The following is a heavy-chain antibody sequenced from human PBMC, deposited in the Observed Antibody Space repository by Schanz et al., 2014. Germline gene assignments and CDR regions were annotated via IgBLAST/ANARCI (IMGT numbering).Heavy chain of an antibody. CDR3: ARHGWIPYYPMDV. CDR1: GASISSGGSY. CDR2: ISYSGSP. Sequence: QLQLQESGPGLVKPSQTLSLTCTVSGASISSGGSYWDWIRLLPGKGLEWIVYISYSGSPSFNPSLKGRLSMSVDTSKSQFSLRLSSVTAANTAVYYCARHGWIPYYPMDVWGQGTTVTVSS. J-gene: IGHJ6*02. V-gene: IGHV4-31*03. D-gene: IGHD5-12*01.